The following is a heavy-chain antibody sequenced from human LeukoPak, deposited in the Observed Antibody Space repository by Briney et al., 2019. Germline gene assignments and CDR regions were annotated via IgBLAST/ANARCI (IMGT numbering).Heavy chain of an antibody. V-gene: IGHV3-30-3*01. J-gene: IGHJ4*02. Sequence: PRGCLRLSFSASGLTLRSYAIRSVSQDPGNWMAWEAVISFDGSTKYYADSVKGRFTISRDNSKNTLYLQMNSLRAEDTAVHYCARDTYYYDSSGSIVFDYWGQGTMVTVSS. CDR2: ISFDGSTK. CDR1: GLTLRSYA. D-gene: IGHD3-22*01. CDR3: ARDTYYYDSSGSIVFDY.